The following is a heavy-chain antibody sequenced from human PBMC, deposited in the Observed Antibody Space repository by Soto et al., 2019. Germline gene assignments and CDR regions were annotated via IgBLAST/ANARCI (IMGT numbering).Heavy chain of an antibody. J-gene: IGHJ4*02. Sequence: PSETLSLTCTVSGGSISSYYWSWIRQPPGKGLEWIGYIYYSGSTNYNPSLKSRVTISVDTSKNQFSLKLSSVTAADTAVYYCARQIVTMVRGVVTYYFDYWGQGTLVTVSS. D-gene: IGHD3-10*01. CDR3: ARQIVTMVRGVVTYYFDY. CDR1: GGSISSYY. CDR2: IYYSGST. V-gene: IGHV4-59*08.